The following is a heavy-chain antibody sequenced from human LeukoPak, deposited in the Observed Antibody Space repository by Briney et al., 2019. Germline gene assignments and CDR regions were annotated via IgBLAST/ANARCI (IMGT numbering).Heavy chain of an antibody. CDR2: ISHSGST. J-gene: IGHJ4*02. V-gene: IGHV4-34*01. CDR3: ASVELATTNFGY. Sequence: PSETLSLTCAVYGGSFSGYYWSWIRQPPGKGLEWIGEISHSGSTNHNPSLKSRVTISVDTSKNEVSLRLSSVTAADTAVYFCASVELATTNFGYWGQGSLVTVSS. D-gene: IGHD5-12*01. CDR1: GGSFSGYY.